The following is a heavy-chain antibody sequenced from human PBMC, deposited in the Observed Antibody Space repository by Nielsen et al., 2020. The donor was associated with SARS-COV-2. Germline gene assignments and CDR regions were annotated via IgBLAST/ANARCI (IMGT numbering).Heavy chain of an antibody. J-gene: IGHJ5*02. CDR1: GFTVSSNY. V-gene: IGHV3-23*01. CDR2: IIGSGRGT. CDR3: AREACINIDCYTTS. Sequence: GESLKISCAASGFTVSSNYMSWVRQAPGKGLEWVSGIIGSGRGTYYADSVKGRFTISRDNSKDTLYLQMNSLRAEDTAIYYCAREACINIDCYTTSWGQGTLVTVSS. D-gene: IGHD2-2*02.